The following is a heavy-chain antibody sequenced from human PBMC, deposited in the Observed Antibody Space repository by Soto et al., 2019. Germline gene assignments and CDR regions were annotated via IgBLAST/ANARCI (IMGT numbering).Heavy chain of an antibody. D-gene: IGHD6-19*01. CDR3: ARPSVPATRGPLDY. Sequence: PSETLSLTCAVHGGSLSGNFWNWVRQPPGKGLEWIGNIYYTGATSYNPSLESRVTISLDTSKNQFSLRLSSVTAADTAVYYCARPSVPATRGPLDYWGQGALVTVSS. CDR2: IYYTGAT. J-gene: IGHJ4*02. V-gene: IGHV4-59*01. CDR1: GGSLSGNF.